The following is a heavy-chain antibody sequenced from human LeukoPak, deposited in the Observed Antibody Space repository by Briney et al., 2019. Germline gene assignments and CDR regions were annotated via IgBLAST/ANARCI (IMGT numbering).Heavy chain of an antibody. V-gene: IGHV3-48*02. D-gene: IGHD2-15*01. CDR1: GFTFSRFG. Sequence: TGGTLRLSCAASGFTFSRFGMNWVRQAPGKGLEWISYISSSSSAIYYADSVKGRFTISRDNAKNSQYLQMSSLRDEDTAVYYCAQKGGTDHWGQGTLVXVCS. CDR2: ISSSSSAI. J-gene: IGHJ4*02. CDR3: AQKGGTDH.